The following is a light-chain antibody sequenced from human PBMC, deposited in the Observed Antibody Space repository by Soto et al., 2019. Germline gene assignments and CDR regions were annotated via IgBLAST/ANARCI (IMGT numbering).Light chain of an antibody. Sequence: QSALTQPPSASGSPGQSVTISCTGTKNDIGVYDFVSWYQHHPGKAPKLIMYDVTKRPSGVPDRFSGSKSGNTASLTISGLQAEDEADYYCCSYAGSYTHVFGTGTKLTVL. CDR2: DVT. J-gene: IGLJ1*01. CDR3: CSYAGSYTHV. CDR1: KNDIGVYDF. V-gene: IGLV2-11*01.